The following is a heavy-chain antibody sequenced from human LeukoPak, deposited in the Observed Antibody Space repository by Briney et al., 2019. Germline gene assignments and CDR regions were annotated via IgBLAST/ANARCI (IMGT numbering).Heavy chain of an antibody. V-gene: IGHV1-8*01. Sequence: ASVKVSCKASGYTFTSTDINWVRQATGQGLEWMGWMNPNSGNTGYAQKFQGRVTMTRNTSISTAYMELSSLRSEDTAAYYCARGHGILATGGLIDYWGQGTLVTVSS. D-gene: IGHD2-15*01. J-gene: IGHJ4*02. CDR1: GYTFTSTD. CDR3: ARGHGILATGGLIDY. CDR2: MNPNSGNT.